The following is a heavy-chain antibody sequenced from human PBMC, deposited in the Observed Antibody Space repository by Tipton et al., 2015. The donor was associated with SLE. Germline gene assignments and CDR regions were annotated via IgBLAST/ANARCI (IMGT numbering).Heavy chain of an antibody. CDR1: GYIFTSYG. V-gene: IGHV1-18*01. CDR3: ARDRISWYGRCFDY. D-gene: IGHD6-13*01. J-gene: IGHJ4*02. CDR2: ISPYNGNT. Sequence: QLVQSGAEVKKPGASVKVSCKASGYIFTSYGISWVRQAPGQGLEWMGWISPYNGNTNYAQKLQGRVTMTTDTSTNTADMELRSLRSDVRAVYYCARDRISWYGRCFDYWGQGTLVTVSS.